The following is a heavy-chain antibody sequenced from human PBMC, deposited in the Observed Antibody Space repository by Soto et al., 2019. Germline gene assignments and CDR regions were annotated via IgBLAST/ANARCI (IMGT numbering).Heavy chain of an antibody. CDR1: EFTFSSYA. D-gene: IGHD6-13*01. J-gene: IGHJ4*02. CDR3: AKGGSSWSRFDN. V-gene: IGHV3-23*01. Sequence: EVPLLESGGGLVQPGGSLRLSCAASEFTFSSYAMSWVRQAPGKGLEYASIISGSGGTTYYADSVKGRFTISRDNSRNTLYLQMNSLTAEDTAVYYCAKGGSSWSRFDNWGQGTLVTVSS. CDR2: ISGSGGTT.